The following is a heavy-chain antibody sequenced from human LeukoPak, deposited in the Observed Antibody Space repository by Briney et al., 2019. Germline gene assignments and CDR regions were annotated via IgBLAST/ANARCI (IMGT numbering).Heavy chain of an antibody. CDR3: ARVRATFSPHFDN. V-gene: IGHV3-74*01. CDR1: GFTFSSYW. J-gene: IGHJ4*02. D-gene: IGHD5-12*01. Sequence: PGGSLRLSCAASGFTFSSYWIHSVRQAPGKGLLSVSRINSDGSITNYADSVKGRFTISRDNAKNTLYLQMNSLRAEDTAVYYCARVRATFSPHFDNWGQGTLVTVSS. CDR2: INSDGSIT.